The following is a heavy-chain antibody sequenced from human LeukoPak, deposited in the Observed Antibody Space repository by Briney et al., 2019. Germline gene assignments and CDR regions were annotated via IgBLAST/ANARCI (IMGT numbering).Heavy chain of an antibody. CDR2: INHSGST. Sequence: SETLSLTCAVYGGSFSGYYWSWIRQPPGKGLEWIGEINHSGSTYYNPSLKSRVTISVDTSKNQFSLKLSSVTAADTAVYYCAREGEDLGYCSGGSCPDAFDIWGQGTMVTVSS. J-gene: IGHJ3*02. CDR3: AREGEDLGYCSGGSCPDAFDI. CDR1: GGSFSGYY. D-gene: IGHD2-15*01. V-gene: IGHV4-34*01.